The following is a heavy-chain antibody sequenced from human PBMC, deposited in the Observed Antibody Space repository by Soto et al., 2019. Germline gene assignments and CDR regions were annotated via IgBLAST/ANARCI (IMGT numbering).Heavy chain of an antibody. D-gene: IGHD3-16*01. CDR2: IIPMFRTT. V-gene: IGHV1-69*12. CDR3: AGGDGGADAFDL. J-gene: IGHJ3*01. Sequence: QVHLVQSGAAMRKPGSSINVSCQASGGTFGTYTFSWVRQAPGQGLHWMGEIIPMFRTTKYAPKFQDRLTLTADESTTTVYMELNSLTFDDTAVYYCAGGDGGADAFDLWGQGTMIIVSS. CDR1: GGTFGTYT.